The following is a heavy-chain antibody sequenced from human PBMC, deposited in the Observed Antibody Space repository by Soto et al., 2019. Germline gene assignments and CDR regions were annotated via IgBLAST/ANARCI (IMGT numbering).Heavy chain of an antibody. V-gene: IGHV1-18*01. J-gene: IGHJ4*02. Sequence: GASVKVSCKASGYTFTGYGISWVRRAPGQGLEWMGWISAYNGNTNYAQKLQGRVTMTTDTSTSTAYMELRSLRSDDTAVYYCAREVPDIVATWVDYWGQGTLVTVSS. CDR1: GYTFTGYG. CDR2: ISAYNGNT. D-gene: IGHD5-12*01. CDR3: AREVPDIVATWVDY.